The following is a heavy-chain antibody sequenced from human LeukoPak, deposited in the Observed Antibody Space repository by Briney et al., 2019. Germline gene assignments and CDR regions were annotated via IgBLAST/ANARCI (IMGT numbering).Heavy chain of an antibody. Sequence: PGGSLRLSCAASGFTFSSYAMHWVRQAPGKGLEWVAVISYDGSNKYYADSVKGRFTISRDNSKNTLYLQMNSLRAEDTAMYYCVRDLDEDSGGTHFDFWGQGTLVTVSS. CDR2: ISYDGSNK. J-gene: IGHJ4*02. CDR1: GFTFSSYA. V-gene: IGHV3-30*04. D-gene: IGHD3-10*01. CDR3: VRDLDEDSGGTHFDF.